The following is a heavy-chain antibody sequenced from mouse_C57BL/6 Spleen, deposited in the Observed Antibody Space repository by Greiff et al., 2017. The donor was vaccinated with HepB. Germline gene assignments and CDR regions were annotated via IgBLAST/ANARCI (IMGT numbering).Heavy chain of an antibody. V-gene: IGHV3-1*01. CDR1: GYSITSGYD. Sequence: EVQLQQSGPGMVKPSQSLSLTCTVTGYSITSGYDWHWIRHFPGNKLEWMGYISYSGSTNYNPSLKSRISITHDTSKNHFFLKLNSVTTEDTATYYCARRGYDYDGYFDVWGTGTTVTVSS. J-gene: IGHJ1*03. CDR2: ISYSGST. CDR3: ARRGYDYDGYFDV. D-gene: IGHD2-4*01.